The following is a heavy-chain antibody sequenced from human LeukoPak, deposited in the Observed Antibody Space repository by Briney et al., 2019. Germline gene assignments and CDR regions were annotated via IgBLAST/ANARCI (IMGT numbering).Heavy chain of an antibody. CDR1: GYTFTGYY. CDR3: ARPYYYGSGSSDAFDI. Sequence: GASVKVSCKASGYTFTGYYMHWVRQAPGQGLEWMGWINPNSGGTNYAQKFQGRVTMTRDTSISTAYMELSRLRSDDTAVYYCARPYYYGSGSSDAFDIWGQGTMVTVSS. J-gene: IGHJ3*02. D-gene: IGHD3-10*01. V-gene: IGHV1-2*02. CDR2: INPNSGGT.